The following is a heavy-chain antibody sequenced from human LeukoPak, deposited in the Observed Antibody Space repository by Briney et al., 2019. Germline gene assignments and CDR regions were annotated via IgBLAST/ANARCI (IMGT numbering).Heavy chain of an antibody. V-gene: IGHV6-1*01. CDR3: ARDGTYSNNWPDAFDI. CDR2: TYYRSKWYN. D-gene: IGHD6-13*01. J-gene: IGHJ3*02. Sequence: SQTLSLTCAISEDSVSSNSAAWNWIRQSPSRGLEWLGRTYYRSKWYNDYAISVKSRISINPDTSKNRFSLQLKSVTPEDTAVYYCARDGTYSNNWPDAFDIWGQGTVVTVSS. CDR1: EDSVSSNSAA.